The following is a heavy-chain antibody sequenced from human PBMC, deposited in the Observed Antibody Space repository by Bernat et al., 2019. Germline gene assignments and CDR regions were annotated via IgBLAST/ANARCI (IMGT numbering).Heavy chain of an antibody. Sequence: QLQLQESGPGLVKPSQTLSLTCTVSGGSISSGGYYWSWIRQHPGKGLEWIGYIYYSGSTYYNPSLKSRVTISVDTSKNQFSLKLSSVTAADTAVYYCAREQPDYGDYGMGFDYWGQGTLVTVSS. J-gene: IGHJ4*02. V-gene: IGHV4-31*03. D-gene: IGHD4-17*01. CDR3: AREQPDYGDYGMGFDY. CDR2: IYYSGST. CDR1: GGSISSGGYY.